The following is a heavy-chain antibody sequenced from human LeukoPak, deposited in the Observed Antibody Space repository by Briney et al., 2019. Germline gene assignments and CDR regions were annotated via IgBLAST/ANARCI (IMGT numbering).Heavy chain of an antibody. CDR3: ARTIGIVGATDWLDP. CDR2: ISAYNGNT. Sequence: ASVKVSCKASGYTFTSYGISWVRQAPGQGLEWMGWISAYNGNTNYAQKLQGRVTMTTDTSTSTAYMELRSLRSDDTAVYYCARTIGIVGATDWLDPWGQGTLVTVSS. J-gene: IGHJ5*02. CDR1: GYTFTSYG. V-gene: IGHV1-18*01. D-gene: IGHD1-26*01.